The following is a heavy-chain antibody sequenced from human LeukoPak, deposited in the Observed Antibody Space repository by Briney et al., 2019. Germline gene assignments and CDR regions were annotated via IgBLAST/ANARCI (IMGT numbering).Heavy chain of an antibody. CDR3: ARDRPRYCSGGSCYDY. V-gene: IGHV1-46*01. CDR2: INPSGGST. Sequence: ASVKVSCKASGYTFTSYYMHWVRQAPGQGLEWMGIINPSGGSTSYAQKFQGRVTMTRDTSTSTVYMELSSLRTEDTAVYYCARDRPRYCSGGSCYDYWGQGTLVTVSS. CDR1: GYTFTSYY. J-gene: IGHJ4*02. D-gene: IGHD2-15*01.